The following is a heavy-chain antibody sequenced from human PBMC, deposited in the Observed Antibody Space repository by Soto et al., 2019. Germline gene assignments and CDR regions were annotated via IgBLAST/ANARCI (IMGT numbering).Heavy chain of an antibody. Sequence: GGSLRLSCAGYGVIFSNYRMNWVRQAPGKGLEWVSAITSASSYIFYADSVKGRFTISRDNAKNSVYLQMSSLKVDDSGVYFCARDSRYSSGRFAPDPSEGMDVSGQAATGTVS. CDR1: GVIFSNYR. CDR3: ARDSRYSSGRFAPDPSEGMDV. J-gene: IGHJ6*02. D-gene: IGHD3-22*01. V-gene: IGHV3-21*06. CDR2: ITSASSYI.